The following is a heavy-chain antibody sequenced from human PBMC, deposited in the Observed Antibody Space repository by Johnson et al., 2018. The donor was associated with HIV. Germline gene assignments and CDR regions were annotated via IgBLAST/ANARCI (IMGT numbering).Heavy chain of an antibody. D-gene: IGHD2-21*01. Sequence: EVQLVESGGGVVRPGGSLRLSCAASGFTFSNAWMSWVRQAPGKGLEWVGHIKSRTDGGTTDYAAPVKGRFTIARDDSKNTLYLQMNSLKTEDTAVYYCTTVDCGGDCYSGHAFDIWGQGTMVTVSS. CDR2: IKSRTDGGTT. V-gene: IGHV3-15*01. CDR1: GFTFSNAW. CDR3: TTVDCGGDCYSGHAFDI. J-gene: IGHJ3*02.